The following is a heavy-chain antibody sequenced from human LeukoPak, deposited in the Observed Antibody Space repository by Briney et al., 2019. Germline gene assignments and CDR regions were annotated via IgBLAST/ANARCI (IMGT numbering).Heavy chain of an antibody. CDR3: TRGGIAMAGTRAFDI. J-gene: IGHJ3*02. CDR1: GYTFTEYG. Sequence: ASVKVSCKASGYTFTEYGISWLRQAPGQGLEWMGWISVYSGNTDYAQKLQGRLTMTIDTSTSTAYVELRSLRSDDTAVYYCTRGGIAMAGTRAFDIWGQGTMVTVSS. V-gene: IGHV1-18*01. CDR2: ISVYSGNT. D-gene: IGHD6-19*01.